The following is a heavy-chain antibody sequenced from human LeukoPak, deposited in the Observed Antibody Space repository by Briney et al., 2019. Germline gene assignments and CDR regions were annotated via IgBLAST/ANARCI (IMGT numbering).Heavy chain of an antibody. Sequence: GGSLRLSCAASGFTFSSYAMSWVRQAPGKGLEWVSAISGSGGSTYYADSVKGRCSLSRDNSKNTVYLQLNSLRAEDTAVYYCATGGYTGPSYFDYWGQGTLVTVSS. D-gene: IGHD5-12*01. V-gene: IGHV3-23*01. CDR1: GFTFSSYA. J-gene: IGHJ4*02. CDR3: ATGGYTGPSYFDY. CDR2: ISGSGGST.